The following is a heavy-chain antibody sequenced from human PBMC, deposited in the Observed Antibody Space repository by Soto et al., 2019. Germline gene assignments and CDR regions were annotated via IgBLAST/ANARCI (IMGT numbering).Heavy chain of an antibody. CDR3: ARGGYCSSTSCSFGMDV. V-gene: IGHV4-59*01. Sequence: QVHLQESGPGLVKPSETLSLTCTVSCGSISSYYWSWIRQPPGKGLEWIGYIYYSGSTNYNPSLKSRVTISVDTSKNQFSLKLSSVTAADTAVYYCARGGYCSSTSCSFGMDVWGQGTTVTVSS. CDR2: IYYSGST. D-gene: IGHD2-2*01. J-gene: IGHJ6*02. CDR1: CGSISSYY.